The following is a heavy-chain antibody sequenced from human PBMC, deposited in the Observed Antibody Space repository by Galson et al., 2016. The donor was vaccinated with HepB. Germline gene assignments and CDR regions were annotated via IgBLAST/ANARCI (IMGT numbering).Heavy chain of an antibody. V-gene: IGHV3-23*01. CDR3: AQDRGNGWYHFNWFDP. CDR2: IGYRGDIK. CDR1: GFTFSGYA. D-gene: IGHD6-19*01. Sequence: SLRLSCAASGFTFSGYAMSWVRQAPGEGLEWVSAIGYRGDIKYYADSVKGRFTISRDNSKNTLFLQMNRLRAEDTAVYYCAQDRGNGWYHFNWFDPWGQGTRVIVSS. J-gene: IGHJ5*02.